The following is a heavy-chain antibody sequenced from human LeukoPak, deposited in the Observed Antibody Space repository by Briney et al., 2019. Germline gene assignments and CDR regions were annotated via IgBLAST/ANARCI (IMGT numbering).Heavy chain of an antibody. V-gene: IGHV3-NL1*01. CDR2: IYSGADT. D-gene: IGHD6-6*01. CDR3: ARAPGQLGRDYYDYYMDA. J-gene: IGHJ6*03. Sequence: GGSLRLSCAASGFTFSSYSMNWVRQAPGKGLEWVSVIYSGADTYYADSVKGRFTISRDNSKNTLYLQMNSLRAEDTAVYYCARAPGQLGRDYYDYYMDAWGKGTTVTVSS. CDR1: GFTFSSYS.